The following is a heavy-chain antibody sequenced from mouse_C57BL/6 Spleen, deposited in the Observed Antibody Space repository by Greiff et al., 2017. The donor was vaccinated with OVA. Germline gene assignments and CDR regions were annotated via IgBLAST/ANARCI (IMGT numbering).Heavy chain of an antibody. J-gene: IGHJ4*01. V-gene: IGHV5-17*01. CDR3: ARPGQLRLRAMDY. CDR2: ISSGSSTI. Sequence: DVHLVESGGGLVKPGGSLKLSCAASGFTFSDYGMHWVRQAPEKGLEWVAYISSGSSTIYYADTVKGRFTISRDNAKNTLFLQMTSLRSEDTAMYYCARPGQLRLRAMDYWGQGTSVTVSS. D-gene: IGHD3-2*02. CDR1: GFTFSDYG.